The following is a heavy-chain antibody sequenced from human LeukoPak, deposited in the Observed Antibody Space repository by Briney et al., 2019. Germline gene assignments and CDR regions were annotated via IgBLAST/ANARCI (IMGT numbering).Heavy chain of an antibody. Sequence: GRSLRLSCAASGFTFSSYAMHWVRQAPGKGLEWVAVISYDGSNKYYADSVKGRFTISRDNSKNTLYLQMNSLRAEDTAVYYCAKDLGGGVSDHWGQGTLVTVSS. D-gene: IGHD3-16*01. V-gene: IGHV3-30*04. CDR3: AKDLGGGVSDH. J-gene: IGHJ5*02. CDR1: GFTFSSYA. CDR2: ISYDGSNK.